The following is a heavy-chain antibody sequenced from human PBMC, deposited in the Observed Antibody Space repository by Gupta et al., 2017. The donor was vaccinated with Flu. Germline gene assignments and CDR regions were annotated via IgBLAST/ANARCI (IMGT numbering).Heavy chain of an antibody. CDR2: ISYDGATK. D-gene: IGHD1-26*01. Sequence: QVQLVESGGGVVQPGRSLRLSCAASGFTFEKFAMHWVRQAPGKGLEWVASISYDGATKYYRDSVKGRFTSSRDNSKKTIFVQMDSLRPEDTAVYYCARSVGAAIRGNYCDYWGQGTLVTVSS. J-gene: IGHJ4*02. V-gene: IGHV3-30-3*01. CDR3: ARSVGAAIRGNYCDY. CDR1: GFTFEKFA.